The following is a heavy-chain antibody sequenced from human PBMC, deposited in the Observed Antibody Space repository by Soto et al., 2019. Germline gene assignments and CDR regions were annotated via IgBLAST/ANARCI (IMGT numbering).Heavy chain of an antibody. V-gene: IGHV1-18*04. Sequence: QVQLIQSGTEVKKPGASVKVSCKASGYTFTSDGISWVRQAPGQGLEWMGWISVYNGNTNYAQKLQGRVTMTTDTATSTAYMELRTLRSDDTAVYYCARDNEYRFDPWGQGTLVTVSS. CDR3: ARDNEYRFDP. J-gene: IGHJ5*02. CDR1: GYTFTSDG. D-gene: IGHD2-2*01. CDR2: ISVYNGNT.